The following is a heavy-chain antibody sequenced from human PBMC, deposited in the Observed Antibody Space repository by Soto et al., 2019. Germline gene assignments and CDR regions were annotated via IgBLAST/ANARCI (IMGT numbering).Heavy chain of an antibody. J-gene: IGHJ4*02. CDR2: IYSGGST. CDR1: GFTVSNNY. D-gene: IGHD3-16*01. CDR3: VRSRFVALGVTLVDY. Sequence: EVQLVESGGGLVQPGGSLRLSCAASGFTVSNNYINWVRQAPGKGLEWVSIIYSGGSTYYADSVKGRFTISRDNSKNTLYLQMTSLRAEDTAVYYCVRSRFVALGVTLVDYRGQGTLVTVSS. V-gene: IGHV3-66*01.